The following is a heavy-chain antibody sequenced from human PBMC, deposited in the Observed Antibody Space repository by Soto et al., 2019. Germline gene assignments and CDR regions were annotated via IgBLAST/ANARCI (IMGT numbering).Heavy chain of an antibody. Sequence: GPSVKVSCKASGYSFGDHYIHWVRQAPGQGLEWMGWINPDSGGTNYAQKFQDWVIMTSDTSINTVYMELSGLRSDDIAVYYCARNGGGSGSYYSIDVWGPGTLVTVSS. V-gene: IGHV1-2*04. CDR3: ARNGGGSGSYYSIDV. J-gene: IGHJ4*02. CDR2: INPDSGGT. D-gene: IGHD1-26*01. CDR1: GYSFGDHY.